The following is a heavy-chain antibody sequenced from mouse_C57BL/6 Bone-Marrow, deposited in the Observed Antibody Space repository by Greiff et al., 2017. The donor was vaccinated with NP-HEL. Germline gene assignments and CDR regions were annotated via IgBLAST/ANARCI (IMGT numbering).Heavy chain of an antibody. D-gene: IGHD4-1*01. CDR2: ISSGSSTI. CDR1: GFTFSDYG. V-gene: IGHV5-17*01. CDR3: AILGPYYFDY. Sequence: EVQLVESGGGLVKPGGSLKLSCAASGFTFSDYGMHWVRQAPEKGLEWVAYISSGSSTIYYADTVKGRFTISRDNAKNTLFLQMTSLRSEDTAMYYCAILGPYYFDYWGQGTTLTVSS. J-gene: IGHJ2*01.